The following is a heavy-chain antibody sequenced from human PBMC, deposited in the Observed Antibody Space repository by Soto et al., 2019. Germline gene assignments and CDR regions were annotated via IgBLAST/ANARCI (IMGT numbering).Heavy chain of an antibody. V-gene: IGHV4-34*01. D-gene: IGHD3-10*01. J-gene: IGHJ5*02. CDR1: GGSFSGYY. Sequence: QVQLQQWGAGLLKPSETLSLTCAVYGGSFSGYYWSWIRQPPGKGLEWIGEINHSGSTNYNPSLKSRVTISVDTSKYQFSLKLSSVTAADTAVYYCARSRHYYGSGSHQYNWFDPWGQGTLVTVSS. CDR3: ARSRHYYGSGSHQYNWFDP. CDR2: INHSGST.